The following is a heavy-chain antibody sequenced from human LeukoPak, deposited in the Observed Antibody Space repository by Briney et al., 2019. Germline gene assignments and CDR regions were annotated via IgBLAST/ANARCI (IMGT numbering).Heavy chain of an antibody. CDR2: VYYSGST. Sequence: NASETLSLTCTVSGASISSGSYYWSWIRQPPGKGLEWIGFVYYSGSTSYNPSLKSRVTISLDTSKNQFSLKVTSVTATDTAVYYCARHQELGDVLTGFSPFDHWGQGTLVTVSS. V-gene: IGHV4-61*01. D-gene: IGHD3-9*01. CDR1: GASISSGSYY. CDR3: ARHQELGDVLTGFSPFDH. J-gene: IGHJ4*02.